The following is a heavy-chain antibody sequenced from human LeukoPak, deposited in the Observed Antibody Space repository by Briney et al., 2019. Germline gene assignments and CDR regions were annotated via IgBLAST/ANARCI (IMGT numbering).Heavy chain of an antibody. CDR3: TTDTLDLVVVAATDGYYFDY. CDR2: IKSKTDGGTT. V-gene: IGHV3-15*01. Sequence: PGGSLRLSCAASGFTFSSYWMSWVRQAPGKGLEWVGRIKSKTDGGTTEYAAPVKGRFTISRDDSKNTLYLQMNSLKTEDTAVYYCTTDTLDLVVVAATDGYYFDYWGQGTLVTVSS. D-gene: IGHD2-15*01. J-gene: IGHJ4*02. CDR1: GFTFSSYW.